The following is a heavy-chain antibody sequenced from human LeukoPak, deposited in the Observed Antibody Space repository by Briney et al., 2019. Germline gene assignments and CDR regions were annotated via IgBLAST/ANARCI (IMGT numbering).Heavy chain of an antibody. V-gene: IGHV4-39*01. CDR2: IYYSGST. CDR3: ARLSHYSDSSGYYLGSYYFDY. Sequence: SETLSLTCTVSGVSISSVSYYWGWIRQPPGKGPEWIGNIYYSGSTYYNPSLKSRVTISVDTSKNQFSLKLTSVTAADTAVYYCARLSHYSDSSGYYLGSYYFDYWGQGTLVTVSS. J-gene: IGHJ4*02. CDR1: GVSISSVSYY. D-gene: IGHD3-22*01.